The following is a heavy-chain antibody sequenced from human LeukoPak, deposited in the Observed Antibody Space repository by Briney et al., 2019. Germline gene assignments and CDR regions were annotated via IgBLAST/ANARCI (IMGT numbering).Heavy chain of an antibody. D-gene: IGHD4-11*01. CDR2: IYYSGST. J-gene: IGHJ4*02. V-gene: IGHV4-39*01. Sequence: PSETLSLTCTVSGGSISSSSYYWGWIRQPPGKGLEWIGSIYYSGSTYYNPSLKSRVTISVDTSKNQFSLQLSSVTAADTAVYYCASGSNLLFAYWGQGTLVTVSS. CDR1: GGSISSSSYY. CDR3: ASGSNLLFAY.